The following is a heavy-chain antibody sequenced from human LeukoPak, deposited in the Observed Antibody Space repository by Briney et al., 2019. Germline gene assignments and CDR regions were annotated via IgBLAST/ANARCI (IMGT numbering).Heavy chain of an antibody. CDR2: ISSSSSTI. CDR1: GFTFSSYS. J-gene: IGHJ6*02. CDR3: ARDGKITIFGVVTDYYYYGMDV. Sequence: GSLRLSCAASGFTFSSYSMNWVRQAPGKGLEWVSYISSSSSTIYYADSVKGRFTISRDNAKNSLYLQMNSLRAEDTAVYYCARDGKITIFGVVTDYYYYGMDVWGQGTTVTVSS. D-gene: IGHD3-3*01. V-gene: IGHV3-48*01.